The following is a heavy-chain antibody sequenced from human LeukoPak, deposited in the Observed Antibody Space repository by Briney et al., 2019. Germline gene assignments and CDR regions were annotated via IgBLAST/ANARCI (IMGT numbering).Heavy chain of an antibody. CDR3: AGIPSLWFGELFHYYYYGMDV. D-gene: IGHD3-10*01. Sequence: SVKVSCKASGGTFSSYAISWVRQAPGQALEWMGGIIPIFGTANYAQKFQGRVTITADESTSTAYMELSSLRSEDTAVYYCAGIPSLWFGELFHYYYYGMDVWGQGTTVTVSS. CDR2: IIPIFGTA. CDR1: GGTFSSYA. J-gene: IGHJ6*02. V-gene: IGHV1-69*13.